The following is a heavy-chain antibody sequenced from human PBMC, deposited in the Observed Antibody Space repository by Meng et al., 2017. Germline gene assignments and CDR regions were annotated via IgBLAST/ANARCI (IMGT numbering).Heavy chain of an antibody. J-gene: IGHJ4*02. CDR2: LNSAGSST. CDR1: GFNFSSYW. Sequence: VEVAGSGGGLVKPGGSLIHACADSGFNFSSYWMHWVRQAPGKGLVWLSRLNSAGSSTSYAASVKGRFTISRDNAKNTLSLKMNSMSAEDTAVYYCARDSNLAAAGTLSYWGQGTLVTVSS. V-gene: IGHV3-74*01. CDR3: ARDSNLAAAGTLSY. D-gene: IGHD6-13*01.